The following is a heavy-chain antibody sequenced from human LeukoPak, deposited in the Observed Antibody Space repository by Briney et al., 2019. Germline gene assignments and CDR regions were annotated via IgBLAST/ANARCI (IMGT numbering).Heavy chain of an antibody. Sequence: PSETLSLTCTVSGGSISSSSYYWGWIRQPPGKGLEWIGSIYYSGSTYYNPSLKSRVTISVDTSKNQFSLKLSSVTAADTAVYYCAREQRGLHGDYWGQGTLVTVSS. D-gene: IGHD5-24*01. CDR2: IYYSGST. J-gene: IGHJ4*02. V-gene: IGHV4-39*07. CDR3: AREQRGLHGDY. CDR1: GGSISSSSYY.